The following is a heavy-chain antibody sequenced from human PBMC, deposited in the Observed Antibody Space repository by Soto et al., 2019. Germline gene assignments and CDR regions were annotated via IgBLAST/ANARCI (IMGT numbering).Heavy chain of an antibody. CDR3: ARGGYSLYGMDV. Sequence: PGGSLRLSCAASGFTFSSYSMNWVHQAPGKGLEWVSSISSSSSYIYYADSVKGRFTISRDNAKNSLYLQMNSLRAEDTAVYYCARGGYSLYGMDVWGQGTTVTVSS. J-gene: IGHJ6*02. CDR2: ISSSSSYI. V-gene: IGHV3-21*01. D-gene: IGHD6-13*01. CDR1: GFTFSSYS.